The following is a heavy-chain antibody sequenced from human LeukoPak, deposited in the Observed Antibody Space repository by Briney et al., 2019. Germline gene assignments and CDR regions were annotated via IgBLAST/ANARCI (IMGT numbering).Heavy chain of an antibody. CDR3: AKEGYSSSWYDSILDI. Sequence: GRALRLSCAASGFTFDDYAMHWVRQAPGKVLEWVSGISWNSGSIGYADSVKGRFTISRDNAKNSLYLQMNSLRAEDMALYYCAKEGYSSSWYDSILDIWGQGTMVTVSS. D-gene: IGHD6-13*01. CDR1: GFTFDDYA. J-gene: IGHJ3*02. CDR2: ISWNSGSI. V-gene: IGHV3-9*03.